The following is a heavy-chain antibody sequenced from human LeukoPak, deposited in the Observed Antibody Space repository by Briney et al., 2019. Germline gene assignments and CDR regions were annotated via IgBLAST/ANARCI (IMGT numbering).Heavy chain of an antibody. Sequence: ASVKVSCKASGYTFTGYYMHWVRQAPGQGLEWMGWINPNSGGTNYAQKFQGRVTMTRDTSVSTAYMELSRLRSDDTAVYYCARVGGFGEYIGSFDYWAREPWSPSPQ. V-gene: IGHV1-2*02. J-gene: IGHJ4*02. CDR1: GYTFTGYY. CDR3: ARVGGFGEYIGSFDY. D-gene: IGHD3-10*01. CDR2: INPNSGGT.